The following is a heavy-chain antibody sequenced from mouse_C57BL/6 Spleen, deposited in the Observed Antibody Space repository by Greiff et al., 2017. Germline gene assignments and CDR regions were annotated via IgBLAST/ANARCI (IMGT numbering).Heavy chain of an antibody. D-gene: IGHD1-1*01. Sequence: QVQLQQPGTELVQPGASVKLSCKASGYTFTSYWMHWVQQRPGQGLEWIGNINPSDGGTNYNEKFKSKATLTVDKSSSTAYMQLSSLTSEDSAVYYCARSDPSYGSPVWGTGTTVTVSS. CDR2: INPSDGGT. CDR1: GYTFTSYW. CDR3: ARSDPSYGSPV. V-gene: IGHV1-53*01. J-gene: IGHJ1*03.